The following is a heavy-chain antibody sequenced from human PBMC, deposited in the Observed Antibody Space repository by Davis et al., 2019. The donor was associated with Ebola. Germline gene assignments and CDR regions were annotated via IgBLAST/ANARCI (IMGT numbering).Heavy chain of an antibody. CDR3: AKSGLSFGVVKYHYGMDV. CDR2: ISSSSSYI. V-gene: IGHV3-21*04. D-gene: IGHD3-3*01. Sequence: LGGSLRLSCAASGFTFSNAWMSWVRQAPGKGLEWVSSISSSSSYIYYADSVKGRFTISRDNSKKTLYLQMNSLRAEDTAVYYCAKSGLSFGVVKYHYGMDVWGKGTTVTVSS. J-gene: IGHJ6*04. CDR1: GFTFSNAW.